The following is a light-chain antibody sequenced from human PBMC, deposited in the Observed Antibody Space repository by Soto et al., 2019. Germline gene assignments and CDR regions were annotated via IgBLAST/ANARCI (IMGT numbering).Light chain of an antibody. CDR2: GPS. V-gene: IGKV3-15*01. CDR1: QNINSN. Sequence: DIGMTHSPATLSVSPGERATLSCRASQNINSNLAWYQQKPCQAPRLLLYGPSSRATGIPARFSGSGSVTEFTLTISSLQSEDLAVYYCEQYNNWPLNFGGGTKLEIK. CDR3: EQYNNWPLN. J-gene: IGKJ4*01.